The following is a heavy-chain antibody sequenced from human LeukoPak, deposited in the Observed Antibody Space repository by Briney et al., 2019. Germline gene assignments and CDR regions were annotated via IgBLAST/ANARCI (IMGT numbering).Heavy chain of an antibody. CDR1: GYTFTSYD. D-gene: IGHD7-27*01. J-gene: IGHJ4*02. Sequence: ASMKVSCKASGYTFTSYDINWVRQATGQRPEWMGWMSPNSGDTGYAQKFQDRVTMTRNTSISTAYMELSSLRSDDTAEYYCARGPPNWGYDYWGPGTLVTVSS. CDR3: ARGPPNWGYDY. CDR2: MSPNSGDT. V-gene: IGHV1-8*01.